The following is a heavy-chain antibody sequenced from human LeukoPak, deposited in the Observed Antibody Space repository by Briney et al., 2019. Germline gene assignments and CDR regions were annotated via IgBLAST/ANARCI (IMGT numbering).Heavy chain of an antibody. J-gene: IGHJ6*03. D-gene: IGHD5-24*01. Sequence: PGGSLRLSCVALDFSFETYWMSWVRQAPGKGPQWVANINEDGTEKHYVGSVRGRFTISRDNAESSLHLQMNSLRPDDLGVYYCARGETMDVSGKGTMVTASS. CDR1: DFSFETYW. V-gene: IGHV3-7*01. CDR2: INEDGTEK. CDR3: ARGETMDV.